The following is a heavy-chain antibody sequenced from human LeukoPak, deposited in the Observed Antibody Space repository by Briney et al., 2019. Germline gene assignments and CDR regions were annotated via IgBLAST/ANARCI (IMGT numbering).Heavy chain of an antibody. Sequence: PGGSLRLSCAASGFNFVNTWMHWVRHAPGKGLVWVARIKNDGSGIIYADSVKGRFTISRDNAKNSLYLQMNSLRAEDTAIYYCARGGAPYFDWCFDYWGQGTLVTVSS. CDR2: IKNDGSGI. V-gene: IGHV3-74*01. D-gene: IGHD3-9*01. J-gene: IGHJ4*02. CDR1: GFNFVNTW. CDR3: ARGGAPYFDWCFDY.